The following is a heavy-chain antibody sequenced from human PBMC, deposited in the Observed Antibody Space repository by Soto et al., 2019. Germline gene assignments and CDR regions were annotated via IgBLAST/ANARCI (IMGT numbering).Heavy chain of an antibody. J-gene: IGHJ1*01. V-gene: IGHV3-30*18. CDR2: ISADGSEK. D-gene: IGHD5-12*01. CDR1: GFTFSTFG. CDR3: AKDVYDYRGAYFNH. Sequence: QVQLVESGGGVVHPGGSLTLACVASGFTFSTFGMHWIRQTPGKGLEWVAVISADGSEKKYADPAKGRLTISRDDSKNTLYLQLYSLRPEDTAVYYCAKDVYDYRGAYFNHWGQGTLVTVSS.